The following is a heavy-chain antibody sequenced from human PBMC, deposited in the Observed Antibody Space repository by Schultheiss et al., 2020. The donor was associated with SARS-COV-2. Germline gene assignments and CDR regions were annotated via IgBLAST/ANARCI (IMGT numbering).Heavy chain of an antibody. V-gene: IGHV4-30-4*01. CDR1: GGSISSGDYY. Sequence: SETLSLTCTVSGGSISSGDYYWSWIRQPPGKGLEWIGYIYYSGSTYYNPSLKSRVTRSVDTSKNQFSLKLSSVTATDTAVYYCARVSGTGEYFDYWGQGTLVTVSS. J-gene: IGHJ4*02. D-gene: IGHD1-14*01. CDR3: ARVSGTGEYFDY. CDR2: IYYSGST.